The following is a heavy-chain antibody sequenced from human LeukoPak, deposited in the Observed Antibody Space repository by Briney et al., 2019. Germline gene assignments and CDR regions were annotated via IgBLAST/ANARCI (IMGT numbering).Heavy chain of an antibody. J-gene: IGHJ6*03. Sequence: GGSLRLSCAASGFMFSSYWMSWVRQAPGKGLEWVANIKQGGSEKYYVDSVKGRFTISRDNARNSLYLQMNSLRAEDTAVYYCAKGNVGFDYYYTDVWGKGTTVTVSS. CDR1: GFMFSSYW. D-gene: IGHD1-1*01. CDR2: IKQGGSEK. CDR3: AKGNVGFDYYYTDV. V-gene: IGHV3-7*03.